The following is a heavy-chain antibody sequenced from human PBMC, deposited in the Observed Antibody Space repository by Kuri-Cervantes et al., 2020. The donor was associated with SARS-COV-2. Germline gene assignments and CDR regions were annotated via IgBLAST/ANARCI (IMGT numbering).Heavy chain of an antibody. D-gene: IGHD1-1*01. Sequence: SVKVSCKASGGTFSSYAISWVRQAPGQGLEWVGGIIPIFGTANYAQKFQGRVTITTDESTSTAYMELSSLRSEDTAVYYCARSWGNWRYMDVWGKGTTVTVSS. CDR3: ARSWGNWRYMDV. V-gene: IGHV1-69*05. CDR2: IIPIFGTA. J-gene: IGHJ6*03. CDR1: GGTFSSYA.